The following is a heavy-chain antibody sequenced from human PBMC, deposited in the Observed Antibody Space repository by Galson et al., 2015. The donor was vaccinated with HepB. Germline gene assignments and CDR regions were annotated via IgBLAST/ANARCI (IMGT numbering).Heavy chain of an antibody. V-gene: IGHV1-2*02. D-gene: IGHD1-26*01. J-gene: IGHJ4*02. CDR3: ARVSGSYYPDDY. Sequence: SCKASRYTFTDYYMHWVRQAPGQGLEWMGWINPNSGGTNYAQKFQGRVTMTRDTSISTTYMELSRLRSDDTAVYYCARVSGSYYPDDYWGQGTLVTVSS. CDR1: RYTFTDYY. CDR2: INPNSGGT.